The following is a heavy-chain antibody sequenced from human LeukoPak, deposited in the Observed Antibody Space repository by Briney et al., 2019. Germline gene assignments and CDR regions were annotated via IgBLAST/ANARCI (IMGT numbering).Heavy chain of an antibody. J-gene: IGHJ3*02. D-gene: IGHD6-13*01. CDR1: GGTFNSYT. Sequence: SVKVSCKASGGTFNSYTISWVRQAPGQGLEWMGRIIPILGIANYAQKFQGRVTITADKSTSTAYMELGSLRSEDTAVYYCARVLAAAGTGAFDIWGQGTMVTVSS. CDR3: ARVLAAAGTGAFDI. CDR2: IIPILGIA. V-gene: IGHV1-69*02.